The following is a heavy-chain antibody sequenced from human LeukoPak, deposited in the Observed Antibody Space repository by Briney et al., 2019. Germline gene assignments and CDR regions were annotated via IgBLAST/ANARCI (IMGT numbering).Heavy chain of an antibody. CDR1: GFTFSTYW. Sequence: QTGGSLRLSCTASGFTFSTYWMSWVRQSQGKGLEWVANIHPDGNEKYHVDSVKGRFTISRDNAKNSLYLQMNSLRVEDTAVYYCARGDDFSGDYWGQGTLVTVSS. V-gene: IGHV3-7*04. CDR3: ARGDDFSGDY. CDR2: IHPDGNEK. J-gene: IGHJ4*02. D-gene: IGHD2-21*02.